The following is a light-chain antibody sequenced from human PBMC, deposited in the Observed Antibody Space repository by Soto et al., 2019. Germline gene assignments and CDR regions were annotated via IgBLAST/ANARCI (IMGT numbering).Light chain of an antibody. J-gene: IGKJ4*01. CDR2: KAS. CDR3: QQHADYPIT. V-gene: IGKV1-5*03. Sequence: DVQVTQSPSTLSASIGDTVTITCRASHNIDTWLAWFQQKPGKAPNLLIYKASTLEAGAPSRFSGSASGTEFTLTISSLQPDDFATYYCQQHADYPITFGGGTKVDI. CDR1: HNIDTW.